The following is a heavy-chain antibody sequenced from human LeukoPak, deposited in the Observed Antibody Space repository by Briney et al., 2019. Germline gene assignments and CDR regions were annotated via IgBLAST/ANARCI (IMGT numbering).Heavy chain of an antibody. J-gene: IGHJ6*02. CDR1: GFTFTSSA. Sequence: SVKVSCKASGFTFTSSAMQWVRQARGQRLEWIGWIVVGSGNTNYAQKFQERVTITKDMSARTVYMELSSLTSEDTAVYYCAATVDYCSGGSCNNHYYGMDVWGQGTTVTVSS. V-gene: IGHV1-58*02. CDR3: AATVDYCSGGSCNNHYYGMDV. CDR2: IVVGSGNT. D-gene: IGHD2-15*01.